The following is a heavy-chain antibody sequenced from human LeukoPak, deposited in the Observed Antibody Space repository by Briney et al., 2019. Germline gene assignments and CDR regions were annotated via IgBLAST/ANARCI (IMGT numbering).Heavy chain of an antibody. CDR3: AKATAMVGYYGMDV. J-gene: IGHJ6*02. CDR1: GFTFDDYA. V-gene: IGHV3-9*01. Sequence: GGSLRLSCAASGFTFDDYAMHWVRQAPGKGXXXXXGISWNSGSIGYADSVKGRFTISRDNAKNSLYLQMNSLGAEDTALYYCAKATAMVGYYGMDVWGQGTTVTVSS. CDR2: ISWNSGSI. D-gene: IGHD5-18*01.